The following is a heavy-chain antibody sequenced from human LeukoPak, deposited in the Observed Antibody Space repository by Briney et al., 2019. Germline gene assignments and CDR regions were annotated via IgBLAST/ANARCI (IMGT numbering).Heavy chain of an antibody. D-gene: IGHD3-22*01. CDR1: GFTFSTYD. CDR3: AREGAYYYDSSGYYYGYYFDY. CDR2: IKQDGSEK. Sequence: GGSLRLSCAASGFTFSTYDMNWVCQAPGKGLEWVANIKQDGSEKYYVDSVKGRFTISRDNAKNSLYLQMNSLRAEDTAVYYCAREGAYYYDSSGYYYGYYFDYWGQGTLVTVSS. V-gene: IGHV3-7*01. J-gene: IGHJ4*02.